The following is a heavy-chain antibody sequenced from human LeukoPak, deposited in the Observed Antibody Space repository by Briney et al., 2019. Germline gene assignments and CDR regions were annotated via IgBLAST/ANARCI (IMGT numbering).Heavy chain of an antibody. CDR2: IYYSGST. V-gene: IGHV4-39*02. D-gene: IGHD3-10*01. J-gene: IGHJ6*03. CDR1: GGSISSSSYY. Sequence: PSETLSLTCTVSGGSISSSSYYWGWIRQPPGKGLEWIGSIYYSGSTYYNPSLKSRVTISVDTSKNQFSLKLSFVTAADTAVYYCARDLLSKSRLHEGSMDVWGKGTTVTISS. CDR3: ARDLLSKSRLHEGSMDV.